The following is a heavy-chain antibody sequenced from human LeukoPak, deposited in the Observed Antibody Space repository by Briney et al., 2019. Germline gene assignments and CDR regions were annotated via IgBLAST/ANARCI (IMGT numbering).Heavy chain of an antibody. V-gene: IGHV3-23*01. D-gene: IGHD3-3*01. CDR1: GLTFSIYS. Sequence: PGGSLRLSCAATGLTFSIYSMNWVRQAPGKGLEWVSAISGSGGSTYYADSVKGRFTISRDNSKNTLYLQMNSLRAEDTAVYYCAKDRDFWSGYSDYWGQGTLVTVSS. CDR3: AKDRDFWSGYSDY. CDR2: ISGSGGST. J-gene: IGHJ4*02.